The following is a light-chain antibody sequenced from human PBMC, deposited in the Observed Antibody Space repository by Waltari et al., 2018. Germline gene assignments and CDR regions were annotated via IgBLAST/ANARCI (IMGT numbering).Light chain of an antibody. CDR2: DVS. J-gene: IGLJ3*02. CDR1: SRDIGGYAF. Sequence: QSALTQPASVSGSPGQSITISCTGTSRDIGGYAFVSWYQQHPGKAPKLMIYDVSHRPSGVSSRFSGSKSGNTASLTISGLQAEDEADYYCSSYTTTYTFVFGGGTKLTVL. V-gene: IGLV2-14*03. CDR3: SSYTTTYTFV.